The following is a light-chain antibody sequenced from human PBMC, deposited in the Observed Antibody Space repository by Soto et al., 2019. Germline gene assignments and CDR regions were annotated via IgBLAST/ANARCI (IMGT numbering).Light chain of an antibody. CDR2: ENN. V-gene: IGLV1-51*02. CDR1: SSNIGNNY. J-gene: IGLJ2*01. CDR3: GTWDSSLSAVV. Sequence: QSVLTQPPSVSAAPGQKVTISCSGSSSNIGNNYVSWYQQRPGTAPHLLIYENNKRPSGIPDRFSGSKSGTSATLGITGLQTGDEADYYCGTWDSSLSAVVFGGGTKVTVL.